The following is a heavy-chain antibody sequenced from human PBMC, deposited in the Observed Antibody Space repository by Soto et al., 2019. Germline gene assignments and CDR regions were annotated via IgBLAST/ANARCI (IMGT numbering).Heavy chain of an antibody. CDR1: GFTFSSYG. J-gene: IGHJ4*02. CDR3: ARDMGIAARPGAFDY. V-gene: IGHV3-33*01. CDR2: IWYDGSNK. Sequence: GGSLGLSCAASGFTFSSYGMHWVRQAPGKGLEWVAVIWYDGSNKYYADSVKGRFTISRDNSKNTLYLQMNSLRAEDTAVYYCARDMGIAARPGAFDYWGQGTLVTVSS. D-gene: IGHD6-6*01.